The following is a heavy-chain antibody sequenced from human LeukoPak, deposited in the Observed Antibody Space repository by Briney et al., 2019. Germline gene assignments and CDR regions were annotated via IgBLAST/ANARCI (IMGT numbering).Heavy chain of an antibody. J-gene: IGHJ3*02. D-gene: IGHD4-23*01. Sequence: PSQTLSLTCSVSGGSIISDTYYWSWIRQPAGKGLEWIGRIFSSGSTNYNPSLKSRVTMSVDTSKNKFSLKLSSVTAADTAVYYCARRAYGGKAAFGMWGQGTMVTVSS. CDR2: IFSSGST. V-gene: IGHV4-61*02. CDR3: ARRAYGGKAAFGM. CDR1: GGSIISDTYY.